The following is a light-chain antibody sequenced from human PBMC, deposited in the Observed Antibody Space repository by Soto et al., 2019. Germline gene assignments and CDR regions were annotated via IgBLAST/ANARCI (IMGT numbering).Light chain of an antibody. CDR2: GAS. CDR3: QQFNNWPPVT. J-gene: IGKJ4*01. CDR1: QSVSSN. Sequence: EIVMTQSPATLSVTPAERATLSCRASQSVSSNLAWYQQKPGQAPRLLIYGASTRATGIPARFSGSGSGTEFTLTISSLQSEDFAVYYCQQFNNWPPVTFGGGTKVEIK. V-gene: IGKV3-15*01.